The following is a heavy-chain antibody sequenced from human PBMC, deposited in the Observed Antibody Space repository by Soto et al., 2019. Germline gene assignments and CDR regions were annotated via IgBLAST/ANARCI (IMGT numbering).Heavy chain of an antibody. J-gene: IGHJ4*02. V-gene: IGHV4-59*01. CDR3: AKTPFSWTLGTVLHYLDS. Sequence: QVHLQESGPGLVKPSETLSLTCTVSGASIRRTYWSWVRQSPGKGLEWSVYIYYSGTTSYNPSLQHQATITVDTSKNQFSLNLTSGTAADTAVYYCAKTPFSWTLGTVLHYLDSWGQGTLVTVSS. D-gene: IGHD3-3*01. CDR1: GASIRRTY. CDR2: IYYSGTT.